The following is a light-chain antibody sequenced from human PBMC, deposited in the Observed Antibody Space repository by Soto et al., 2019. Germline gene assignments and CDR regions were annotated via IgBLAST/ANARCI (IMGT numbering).Light chain of an antibody. CDR1: QSISTW. V-gene: IGKV1-5*01. J-gene: IGKJ1*01. CDR3: QQYHNYRT. CDR2: DAS. Sequence: DIQMTQSTSTLSASVGDRVTITCRASQSISTWLAWYQQKPGKAPNLLIYDASNLESGVPSRLSGSGSGTAFTLTINSLQPDDFATYYCQQYHNYRTFGQGTKVEIK.